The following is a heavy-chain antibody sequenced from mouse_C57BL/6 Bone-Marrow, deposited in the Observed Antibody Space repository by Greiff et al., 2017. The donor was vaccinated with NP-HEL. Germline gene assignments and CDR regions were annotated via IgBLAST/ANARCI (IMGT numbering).Heavy chain of an antibody. Sequence: QVQLQQPGAELVRPGTSVKLSCKASGYTFTSYWMHWVKQRPGQGLEWIGVIDHSDSYNNYNQKFKGKATLTVDTSSSTAYMQLRSLTTEDSAVYYCARSTIDYWGQGTAVTVSS. CDR3: ARSTIDY. CDR2: IDHSDSYN. J-gene: IGHJ4*01. V-gene: IGHV1-59*01. CDR1: GYTFTSYW.